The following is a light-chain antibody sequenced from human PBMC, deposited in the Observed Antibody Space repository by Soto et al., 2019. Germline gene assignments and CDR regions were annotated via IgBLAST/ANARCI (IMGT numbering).Light chain of an antibody. CDR1: QSVGSN. Sequence: EIVMTQSPATLSVSPGERVTLSCRASQSVGSNLAWYQQKPGQTPRLLIYGASTRATGFPARFSGSRSGTEFTLTISGLQSEDFAVYYCQQNNDWPLTFGQGTKVEIK. J-gene: IGKJ1*01. CDR2: GAS. CDR3: QQNNDWPLT. V-gene: IGKV3-15*01.